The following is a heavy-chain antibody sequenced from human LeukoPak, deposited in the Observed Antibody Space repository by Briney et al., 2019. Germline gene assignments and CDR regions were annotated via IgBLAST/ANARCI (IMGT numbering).Heavy chain of an antibody. D-gene: IGHD1-26*01. J-gene: IGHJ4*02. Sequence: ASVTVSCTASGYTFTGYYMHWVRQAPGQGLEWMGWINPNSGGTNYAQKFQGRVTMTRDTSISTAYMELSRLRSDDTAVYYCARAFELYSGSFPCFDYWGQGTLVTVSS. CDR2: INPNSGGT. V-gene: IGHV1-2*02. CDR1: GYTFTGYY. CDR3: ARAFELYSGSFPCFDY.